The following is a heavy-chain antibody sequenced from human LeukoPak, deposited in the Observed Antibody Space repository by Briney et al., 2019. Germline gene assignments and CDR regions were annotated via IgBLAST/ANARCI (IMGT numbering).Heavy chain of an antibody. CDR2: IYTSGST. Sequence: SETLSLTCTVSGGFISSNYWSWIRQPAGKRLEWIGRIYTSGSTNYNPSLKSRVTMSVDTSKNQFSLKLSSVTAADTAVYYCARESSSGWYSDWGQGTLVTVSS. CDR3: ARESSSGWYSD. V-gene: IGHV4-4*07. D-gene: IGHD6-19*01. J-gene: IGHJ4*02. CDR1: GGFISSNY.